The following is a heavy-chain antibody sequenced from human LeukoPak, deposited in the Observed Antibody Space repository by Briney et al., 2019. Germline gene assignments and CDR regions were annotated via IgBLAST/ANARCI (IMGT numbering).Heavy chain of an antibody. CDR1: GFSLSTSGVG. CDR2: IYWDDDK. J-gene: IGHJ4*02. V-gene: IGHV2-5*02. Sequence: SGPTLVKPTQTLTLTWTFSGFSLSTSGVGVGWIRQPPGKALEWLALIYWDDDKRYSPSLKSRLTITKDTSKNQVVLTMTNMDPVDTATYYCAHSLITFGGVIVIFDYWGQGTLVTVSS. CDR3: AHSLITFGGVIVIFDY. D-gene: IGHD3-16*02.